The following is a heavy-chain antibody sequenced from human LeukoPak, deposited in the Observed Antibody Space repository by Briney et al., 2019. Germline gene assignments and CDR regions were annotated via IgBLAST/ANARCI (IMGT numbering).Heavy chain of an antibody. CDR1: GFTFSSHW. D-gene: IGHD1-26*01. V-gene: IGHV3-7*01. Sequence: GGPLRLSCVASGFTFSSHWMSWVRQTPGKGLERVASIKEDGSEEYYVDSVRGRFTVSRDNAQNTLYLQMDSLRAEDTAVYYCARDRVGMTFWGQGALVTVSS. J-gene: IGHJ4*02. CDR3: ARDRVGMTF. CDR2: IKEDGSEE.